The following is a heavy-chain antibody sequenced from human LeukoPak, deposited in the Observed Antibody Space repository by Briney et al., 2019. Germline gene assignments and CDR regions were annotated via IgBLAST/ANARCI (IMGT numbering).Heavy chain of an antibody. J-gene: IGHJ4*02. CDR1: GFMFSSFA. D-gene: IGHD3-10*01. CDR2: ISASGTTI. V-gene: IGHV3-48*02. CDR3: ARGGLGSWTFDS. Sequence: GGSLRLSCAASGFMFSSFAMNWVRQAPGKGLEGVSYISASGTTIYYADSVKGRFTISRDNAKNSLYLQMDSLRDDDTAVYSCARGGLGSWTFDSWGQGTLVTVSS.